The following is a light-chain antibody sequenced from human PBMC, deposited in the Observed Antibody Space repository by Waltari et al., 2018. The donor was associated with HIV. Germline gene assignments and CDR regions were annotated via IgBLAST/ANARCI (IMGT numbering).Light chain of an antibody. J-gene: IGKJ5*01. V-gene: IGKV3-20*01. CDR2: GAS. CDR3: QQYGSSPP. Sequence: EIVLTQSPGTLSLSPRERAPLSCRDSQSVSSSYLAWFQQKPGQAPRLLIYGASSSATGIPDSFSGSGSGTEFNLTISRLEPEDFAVYYGQQYGSSPPVGQGTRLDIK. CDR1: QSVSSSY.